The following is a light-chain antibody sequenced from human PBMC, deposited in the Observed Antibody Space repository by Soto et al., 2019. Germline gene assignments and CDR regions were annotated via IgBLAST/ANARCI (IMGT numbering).Light chain of an antibody. CDR3: CSYAGSYTWV. J-gene: IGLJ2*01. CDR2: DVS. CDR1: SGDVGGYNY. V-gene: IGLV2-11*01. Sequence: QSALTQPRSVSGSPGPSVNISCTGTSGDVGGYNYCSWYQQHPGQAPKLMIYDVSKRPSGVPDRFSGSKSANTASLTISGLQAEDEADYYCCSYAGSYTWVFGGGTKLTVL.